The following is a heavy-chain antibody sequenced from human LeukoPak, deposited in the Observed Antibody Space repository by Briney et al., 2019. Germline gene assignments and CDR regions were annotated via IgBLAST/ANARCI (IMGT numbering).Heavy chain of an antibody. Sequence: PGGSLRLSCAASGFTFRSYVIHWVRQAPGKGLEWVAFIRYDGSDKFYADSVKGRFTISRDNSKNMLYLQMNSLRTEDTAVYYCAKTVEVERQGDAFDIWGQGTMVTVSS. J-gene: IGHJ3*02. CDR3: AKTVEVERQGDAFDI. CDR1: GFTFRSYV. CDR2: IRYDGSDK. V-gene: IGHV3-30*02. D-gene: IGHD1-1*01.